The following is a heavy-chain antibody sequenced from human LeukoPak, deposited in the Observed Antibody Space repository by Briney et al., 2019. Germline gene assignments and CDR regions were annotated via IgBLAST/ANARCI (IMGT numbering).Heavy chain of an antibody. CDR2: IYSSGST. Sequence: PSETLSLTCTVSGGSISSYYWSWIRQPAGKGLEWIGRIYSSGSTNHNPSLESRVTISVDTSKNQFSLKLSSVTAADTAVYYCARGLAVAGTDFDYWGQGTLVTVSS. CDR1: GGSISSYY. D-gene: IGHD6-19*01. V-gene: IGHV4-4*07. J-gene: IGHJ4*02. CDR3: ARGLAVAGTDFDY.